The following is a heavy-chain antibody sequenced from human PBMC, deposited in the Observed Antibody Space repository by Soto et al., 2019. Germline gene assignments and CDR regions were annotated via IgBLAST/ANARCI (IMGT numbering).Heavy chain of an antibody. CDR1: GGTFSSYA. Sequence: RASVKVSCKASGGTFSSYAISWVRQAPGQGLEWMGGIIPIFGTANYAQKFQGRVTITADESTSTAYMELSSLRSEDTAVYYCARGFLEWLFTPYYYGMDVWGQGTTVTVSS. J-gene: IGHJ6*02. D-gene: IGHD3-3*01. V-gene: IGHV1-69*13. CDR2: IIPIFGTA. CDR3: ARGFLEWLFTPYYYGMDV.